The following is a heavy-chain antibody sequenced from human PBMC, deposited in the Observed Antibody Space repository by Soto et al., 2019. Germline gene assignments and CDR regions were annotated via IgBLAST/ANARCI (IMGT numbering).Heavy chain of an antibody. CDR2: IYPGDSDT. CDR1: GYSFTSDW. J-gene: IGHJ4*02. Sequence: GESLKISCKGSGYSFTSDWIGWVRQMPGKGLEWMGIIYPGDSDTRYSPSFQGQVTISADKSISTAYLQWSSLKASDTAMYYCARTNNQYSSSWSLDYWGQGTLVTVSS. D-gene: IGHD6-13*01. CDR3: ARTNNQYSSSWSLDY. V-gene: IGHV5-51*01.